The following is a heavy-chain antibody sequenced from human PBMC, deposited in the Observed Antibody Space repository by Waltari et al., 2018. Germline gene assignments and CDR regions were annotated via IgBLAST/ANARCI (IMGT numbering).Heavy chain of an antibody. V-gene: IGHV4-38-2*02. CDR3: ARGTRVNLVRGAEWFDF. J-gene: IGHJ5*01. D-gene: IGHD3-10*01. CDR1: GLTVVSGSY. Sequence: QVQLQASGPGVMKPSENLSLTGQVSGLTVVSGSYWGWIRQSPGQGLEWIGSAYHGGSIFYNPSLESRVSISLDRSENQVALEVRSLTAADTAVYYCARGTRVNLVRGAEWFDFWGPGMLVSVSS. CDR2: AYHGGSI.